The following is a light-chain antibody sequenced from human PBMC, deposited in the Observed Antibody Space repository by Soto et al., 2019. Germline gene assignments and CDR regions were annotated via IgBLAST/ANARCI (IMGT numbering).Light chain of an antibody. CDR2: GAS. V-gene: IGKV3-15*01. CDR1: QSVSSN. Sequence: EIVMTQSPATLSVSPGERATLSCRASQSVSSNLAWYQQKPGQAPRLLIYGASTRATGIPARFSGSWSGTEFTPTISSLQSEDFAVYYCQQYNNWPPGTFGQGTKVEIK. CDR3: QQYNNWPPGT. J-gene: IGKJ1*01.